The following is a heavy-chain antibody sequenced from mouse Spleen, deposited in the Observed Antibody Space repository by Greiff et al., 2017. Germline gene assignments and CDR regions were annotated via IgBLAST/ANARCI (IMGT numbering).Heavy chain of an antibody. CDR1: GFTFSSYA. J-gene: IGHJ2*01. D-gene: IGHD2-3*01. V-gene: IGHV5-4*01. CDR3: ARDDGYRGFDY. CDR2: ISDGGSYT. Sequence: EVHLVESGGGLVKPGGSLKLSCAASGFTFSSYAMSWVRQTPEKRLEWVATISDGGSYTYYPDNVKGRFTISRDNAKNNLYLQMSHLKSEDTARYYCARDDGYRGFDYWGQGTTLTVSS.